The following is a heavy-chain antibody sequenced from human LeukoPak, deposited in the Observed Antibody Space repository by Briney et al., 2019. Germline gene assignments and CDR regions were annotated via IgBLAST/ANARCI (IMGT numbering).Heavy chain of an antibody. CDR2: INHSGST. CDR1: GGSYSGYY. J-gene: IGHJ4*02. D-gene: IGHD6-19*01. V-gene: IGHV4-34*01. Sequence: PSETLSLTCAVYGGSYSGYYWSWIRQLPGKGLEWIGEINHSGSTNYNPSLKSRVTISVDTSKNQFSLKLSSVTAADTAVYYCARASSGWKGDYFDYWGQGTLVTVSS. CDR3: ARASSGWKGDYFDY.